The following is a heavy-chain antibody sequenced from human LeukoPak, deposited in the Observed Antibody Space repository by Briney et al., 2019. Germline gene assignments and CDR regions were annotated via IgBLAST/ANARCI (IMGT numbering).Heavy chain of an antibody. J-gene: IGHJ3*02. Sequence: GASVKVSCKASGYTFTSYDINWVRQATGQGLEWMGWMNPNSGNTGYAQKFQGRVTMTRNTSISTAYMELSSLRSEDTAVYYCASPPDGGLGYCSGGSCYSRRNAFDIWGQGTMVTVSS. D-gene: IGHD2-15*01. CDR2: MNPNSGNT. CDR1: GYTFTSYD. V-gene: IGHV1-8*01. CDR3: ASPPDGGLGYCSGGSCYSRRNAFDI.